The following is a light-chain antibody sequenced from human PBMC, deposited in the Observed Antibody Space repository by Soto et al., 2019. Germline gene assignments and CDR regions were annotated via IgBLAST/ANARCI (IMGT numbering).Light chain of an antibody. J-gene: IGLJ2*01. CDR1: SSNIGANY. CDR2: RND. Sequence: QSVLTQPPSASGTPGQRVTISCSGSSSNIGANYVFWFQQLPGTAPNLLIYRNDQRPSGVPDRFSGSKSGTSASLAISGLRSEDEADYYCASWDDSLSGVTFGGGTKVTVL. V-gene: IGLV1-47*01. CDR3: ASWDDSLSGVT.